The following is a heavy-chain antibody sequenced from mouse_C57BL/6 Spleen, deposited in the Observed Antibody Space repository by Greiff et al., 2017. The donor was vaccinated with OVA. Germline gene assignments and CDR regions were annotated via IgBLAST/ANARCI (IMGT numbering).Heavy chain of an antibody. CDR2: ISNGGGST. J-gene: IGHJ2*01. Sequence: EVKLVESGGGLVQPGGSLKLSCAASGFTFSDYYMYWVRQTPEKRLEWVAYISNGGGSTYYPDTVKGRFTISRDNAKNTLYLQMSRLKSKDTAMYYCARHAGYYYGSSYDFDYWGQGTTLTVSS. CDR1: GFTFSDYY. V-gene: IGHV5-12*01. CDR3: ARHAGYYYGSSYDFDY. D-gene: IGHD1-1*01.